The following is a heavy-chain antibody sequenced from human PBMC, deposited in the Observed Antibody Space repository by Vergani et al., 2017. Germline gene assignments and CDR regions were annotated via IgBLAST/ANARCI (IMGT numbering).Heavy chain of an antibody. CDR1: GFTFSSHA. V-gene: IGHV3-23*01. J-gene: IGHJ3*02. CDR2: IVGSGGRT. D-gene: IGHD5-12*01. CDR3: AKSRGYDSTDGFDI. Sequence: EVQLLESGGGLVQPGGSLRLSCAASGFTFSSHAMTWVCQAPGKGLGWVSAIVGSGGRTYYADSVKGRFTISRDNSKNTLYLQLNSLRADDTAVYYCAKSRGYDSTDGFDIWGQGTMVTVSS.